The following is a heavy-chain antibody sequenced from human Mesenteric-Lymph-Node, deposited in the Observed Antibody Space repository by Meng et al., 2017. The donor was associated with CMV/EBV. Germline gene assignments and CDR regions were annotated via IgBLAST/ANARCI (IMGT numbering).Heavy chain of an antibody. D-gene: IGHD1-26*01. V-gene: IGHV3-48*04. J-gene: IGHJ6*02. Sequence: GESLKISCAASGFTFSSYSMNWVRQAPGKGLEWVSYISSSSSTIYYADSVKGRFTISRDNAKNSLYLQMNSLRAEDTAVYYCAREQKLLIYYYGMDVWGQGTTVTV. CDR2: ISSSSSTI. CDR3: AREQKLLIYYYGMDV. CDR1: GFTFSSYS.